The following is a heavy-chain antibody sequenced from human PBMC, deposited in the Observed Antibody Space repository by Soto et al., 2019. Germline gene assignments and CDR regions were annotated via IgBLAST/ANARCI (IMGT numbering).Heavy chain of an antibody. V-gene: IGHV3-73*01. CDR1: GLTLSGSA. Sequence: GGSLRLSCAASGLTLSGSAVHWVRQASGKGLEWVGRIRSKTHNYATDYIASVKGRFTMSRDDSNNTAYLQMNGLKTDDTAVYYCTRSGGRYSFGYWGQGTLVTVSS. D-gene: IGHD1-26*01. CDR3: TRSGGRYSFGY. CDR2: IRSKTHNYAT. J-gene: IGHJ4*02.